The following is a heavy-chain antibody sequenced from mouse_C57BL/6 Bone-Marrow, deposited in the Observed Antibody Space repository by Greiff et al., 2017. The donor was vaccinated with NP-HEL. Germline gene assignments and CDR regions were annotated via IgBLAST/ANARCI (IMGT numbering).Heavy chain of an antibody. CDR1: GYSITSGYD. V-gene: IGHV3-1*01. D-gene: IGHD3-3*01. CDR2: ISYSGST. CDR3: AREGWDWYFDV. J-gene: IGHJ1*03. Sequence: QSGPGMVKPSQSLSLTCTVTGYSITSGYDWHWIRHFPGNKLEWMGYISYSGSTNYNPSLKSRISITHDTSKNHFFLKLNSVTTEDTATYYCAREGWDWYFDVWGTGTTVTVSS.